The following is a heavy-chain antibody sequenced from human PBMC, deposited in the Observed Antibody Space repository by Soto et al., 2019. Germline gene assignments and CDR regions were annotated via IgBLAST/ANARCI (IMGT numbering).Heavy chain of an antibody. J-gene: IGHJ6*02. V-gene: IGHV4-59*01. CDR3: ARNTVVSPNYDYGMDV. CDR1: GGSISSYY. Sequence: QVQLQESGPGLVKPSETLSLTCTVSGGSISSYYWSWIRQPPGKGLEWIGYSYYSGSTNYNPSPKSRVTMSVDMSKNQFSPKLSSVTAADTGVYYCARNTVVSPNYDYGMDVWGQGTTVTVFS. CDR2: SYYSGST. D-gene: IGHD2-15*01.